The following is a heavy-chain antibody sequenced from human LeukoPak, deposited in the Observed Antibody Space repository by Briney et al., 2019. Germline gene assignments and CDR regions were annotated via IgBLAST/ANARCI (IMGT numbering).Heavy chain of an antibody. V-gene: IGHV1-2*02. CDR3: ARDPSPTQKYSSGWYPDY. CDR2: INPNSGGT. D-gene: IGHD6-19*01. Sequence: HVASVTVSCKASGYTFTGYYMQWVRQAPGEGGEWMGWINPNSGGTNYAQKFQGRVTITRDTSISTPYMELSRLRSDDTAVYYCARDPSPTQKYSSGWYPDYWGQGTLVTVSS. CDR1: GYTFTGYY. J-gene: IGHJ4*02.